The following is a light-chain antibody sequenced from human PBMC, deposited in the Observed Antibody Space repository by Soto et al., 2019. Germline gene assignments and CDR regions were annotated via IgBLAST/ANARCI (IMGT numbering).Light chain of an antibody. CDR1: ISDIGTYNY. CDR2: DVS. Sequence: QSVLTQPACVPVSPRQSITISCTGSISDIGTYNYVSWYQQRSGKAPRLIISDVSDRPSGVSNRFSGSKSGNSASLTISGLQPEDEAHYYCSSYTHTGILYVFGTGT. V-gene: IGLV2-14*03. CDR3: SSYTHTGILYV. J-gene: IGLJ1*01.